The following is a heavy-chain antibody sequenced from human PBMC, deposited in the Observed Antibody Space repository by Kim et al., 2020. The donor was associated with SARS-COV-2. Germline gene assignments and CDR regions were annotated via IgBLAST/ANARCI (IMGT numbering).Heavy chain of an antibody. V-gene: IGHV3-33*01. CDR3: GRVIGAVAGSDH. CDR1: GFLFHMFG. CDR2: IWDDGSHE. Sequence: GGSLRLSCVGSGFLFHMFGMHWFRQPPGKGLEWVASIWDDGSHERYADFVEGRFTISRDNGRNTLYLQMNSLRVEDTAVFYCGRVIGAVAGSDHWGQGTLVTVSS. D-gene: IGHD6-19*01. J-gene: IGHJ4*02.